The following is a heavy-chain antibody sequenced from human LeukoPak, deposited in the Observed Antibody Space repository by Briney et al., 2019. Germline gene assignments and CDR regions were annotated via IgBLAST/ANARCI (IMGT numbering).Heavy chain of an antibody. CDR2: ITSSSSYI. V-gene: IGHV3-21*01. D-gene: IGHD5-12*01. Sequence: GGSLRLSCAASGFTFSRYSMNWVRQAPGKGLEWVSSITSSSSYIYYADSVKGRFTISRDNAKNSLYLQMNGLRAEDTALYYCARDKDQYSGYDSGLFDYWGQGTPVTVSS. J-gene: IGHJ4*02. CDR3: ARDKDQYSGYDSGLFDY. CDR1: GFTFSRYS.